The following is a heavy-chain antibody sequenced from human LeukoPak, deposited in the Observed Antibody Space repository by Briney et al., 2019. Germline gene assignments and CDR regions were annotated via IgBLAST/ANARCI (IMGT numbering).Heavy chain of an antibody. J-gene: IGHJ4*02. Sequence: GGSLRLSCVTSGFTFSGSAMHWVRQASGKGLEWIGRIKGRFTISRDDSKNTAYLQMTSLKPEDTAVYYCAALRPFDYWGQGTLVTVSS. CDR1: GFTFSGSA. CDR3: AALRPFDY. D-gene: IGHD3-16*01. CDR2: I. V-gene: IGHV3-73*01.